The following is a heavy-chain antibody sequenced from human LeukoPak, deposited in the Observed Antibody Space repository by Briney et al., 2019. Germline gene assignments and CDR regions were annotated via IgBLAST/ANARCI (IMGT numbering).Heavy chain of an antibody. V-gene: IGHV4-59*01. Sequence: SETLSLTRTVSGGSISSYYWSWSRQPPGKGLEWVGYIYYSVSTNYNLSLKSRVTISLDTSKHQLSLKLSSVTAADTAVYYCARVAPEPNFFVVVERGYYYYGMDVWGQGTTVTVSS. D-gene: IGHD2-15*01. CDR3: ARVAPEPNFFVVVERGYYYYGMDV. CDR2: IYYSVST. J-gene: IGHJ6*02. CDR1: GGSISSYY.